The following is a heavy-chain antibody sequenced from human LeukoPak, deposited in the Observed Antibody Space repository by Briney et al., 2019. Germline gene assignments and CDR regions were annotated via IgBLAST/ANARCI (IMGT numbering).Heavy chain of an antibody. CDR3: ARREGNQLDY. J-gene: IGHJ4*02. D-gene: IGHD5-24*01. CDR2: INHSGST. CDR1: GGSFIGYY. V-gene: IGHV4-34*01. Sequence: PSETLSLTCAVYGGSFIGYYWSWIRQPPGKGLEWIGEINHSGSTNYNPSLKSRVTISVDTSKNQFSLKLSSVTAADTTVYYCARREGNQLDYWGQGTLVTVSS.